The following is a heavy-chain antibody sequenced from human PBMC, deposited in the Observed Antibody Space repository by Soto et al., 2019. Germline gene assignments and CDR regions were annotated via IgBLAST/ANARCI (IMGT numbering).Heavy chain of an antibody. J-gene: IGHJ4*02. CDR2: VGGSGENT. D-gene: IGHD6-19*01. CDR3: VKPGGSGSG. CDR1: GCTFSSYA. Sequence: PGGSLRLSCAASGCTFSSYAISWVRQAPGKGLEWVSGVGGSGENTYYADSVKGRFTISRDNSKKTVYLQMTSLRVEDTAIYFCVKPGGSGSGWGQGTLVTVSS. V-gene: IGHV3-23*01.